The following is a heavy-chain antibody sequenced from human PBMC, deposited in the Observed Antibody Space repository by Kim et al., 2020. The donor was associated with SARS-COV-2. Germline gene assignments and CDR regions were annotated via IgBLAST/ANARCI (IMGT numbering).Heavy chain of an antibody. CDR2: IYYSGST. Sequence: SETLSLTCTVSGGSISSSSYYWGWIRQPPGKGLEWIGSIYYSGSTYYNPSLKSRVTISVDTSKNQFSLKLSSVTAADTAVYYCASFLEWSQIDYWGQGTLVTVSS. V-gene: IGHV4-39*01. D-gene: IGHD3-3*01. CDR1: GGSISSSSYY. CDR3: ASFLEWSQIDY. J-gene: IGHJ4*02.